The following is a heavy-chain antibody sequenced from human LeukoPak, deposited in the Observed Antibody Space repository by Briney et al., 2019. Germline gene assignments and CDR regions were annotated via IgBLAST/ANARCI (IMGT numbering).Heavy chain of an antibody. V-gene: IGHV1-46*01. Sequence: ASVKVSCKAFGYTFTSNYMHWVRQAPGQGPEWMGVISPSGGSTTYAQKFQGRVTMTRDTSISTAYMELSRLRSDDTAVCYCAREKGGYNSYDAFDIWGQGTMVTVSS. CDR1: GYTFTSNY. D-gene: IGHD5-24*01. J-gene: IGHJ3*02. CDR3: AREKGGYNSYDAFDI. CDR2: ISPSGGST.